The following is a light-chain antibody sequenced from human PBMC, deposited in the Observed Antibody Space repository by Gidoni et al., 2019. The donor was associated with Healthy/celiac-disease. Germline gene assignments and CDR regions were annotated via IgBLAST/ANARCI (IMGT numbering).Light chain of an antibody. CDR2: DVS. CDR1: SSDVGGYNY. Sequence: QSALTQPRPVSGSPGQSVTISCTGTSSDVGGYNYVSWYQQHPGKAPKLMIYDVSKRPSGVPDRFSGSKSGNTASLTISGLQAEDEADYYCCSYAGSSPYVFGTGTKVTVL. V-gene: IGLV2-11*01. J-gene: IGLJ1*01. CDR3: CSYAGSSPYV.